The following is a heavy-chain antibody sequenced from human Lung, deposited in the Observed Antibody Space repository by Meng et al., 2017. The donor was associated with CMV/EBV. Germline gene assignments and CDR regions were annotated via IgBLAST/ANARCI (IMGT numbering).Heavy chain of an antibody. V-gene: IGHV1-3*01. CDR1: GYTLTSYA. Sequence: VEVKKPGGSVKVSCKASGYTLTSYAMHWVGQAPGQRLEWMGWINAGNGNTKYSQRFQGRVTITRDTSASTAYMELSSLRSEDTTVYYCARAGYDSSGYYPQPFDYWGQGTLVTVSS. CDR3: ARAGYDSSGYYPQPFDY. J-gene: IGHJ4*02. CDR2: INAGNGNT. D-gene: IGHD3-22*01.